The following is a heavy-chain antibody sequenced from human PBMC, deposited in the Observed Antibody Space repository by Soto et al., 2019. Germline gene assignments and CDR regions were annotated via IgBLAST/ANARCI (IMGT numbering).Heavy chain of an antibody. CDR1: GGTFSSYA. D-gene: IGHD1-1*01. CDR2: IIPIFGTA. CDR3: AADLSKWEPKYNYYGMDV. Sequence: SVKVSCKASGGTFSSYAISWVRQAPGQGLEWMGGIIPIFGTANYAQKFQGRVTITADESTNTAYMELSSLRSEDTAVYYCAADLSKWEPKYNYYGMDVWGQGTTVTVSS. J-gene: IGHJ6*02. V-gene: IGHV1-69*13.